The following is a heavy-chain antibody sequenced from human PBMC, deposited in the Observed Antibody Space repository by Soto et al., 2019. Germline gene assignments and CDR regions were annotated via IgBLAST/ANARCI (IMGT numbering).Heavy chain of an antibody. CDR3: AKDGARTNFDY. Sequence: QVQLVESGGGVVQPGRSLRLSCAASGFTFSSYGMHWVRQAPGKGLEWVAVISYDGSNIYYADSVKGRFTISRDNSKNTLYLQMNSLRAEDTAVYYCAKDGARTNFDYWGQGTLVTVSS. J-gene: IGHJ4*02. V-gene: IGHV3-30*18. D-gene: IGHD2-15*01. CDR2: ISYDGSNI. CDR1: GFTFSSYG.